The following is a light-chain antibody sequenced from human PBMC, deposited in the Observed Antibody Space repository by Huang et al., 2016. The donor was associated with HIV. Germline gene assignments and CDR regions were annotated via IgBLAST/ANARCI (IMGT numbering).Light chain of an antibody. V-gene: IGKV1-39*01. J-gene: IGKJ2*01. Sequence: DIQMTQSPSSLSASVGDRLTITCRASRSISIYVNWFQQKAGKAPKLLIYAASSLQSGVSSRFSCSGSGSEFILTINSLQPEDFATYYCQQTYSTPRTFGQGTKVE. CDR2: AAS. CDR1: RSISIY. CDR3: QQTYSTPRT.